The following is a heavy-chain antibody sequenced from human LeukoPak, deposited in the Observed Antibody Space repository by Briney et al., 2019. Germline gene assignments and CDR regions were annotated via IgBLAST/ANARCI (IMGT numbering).Heavy chain of an antibody. CDR3: ASDYGSGSYFTDY. CDR1: GFTFSSYA. Sequence: GGSLRLSCAASGFTFSSYAMHWVRQAPGKGLEWVAFIRHDGSNKYYADSVKGRFTISRDNSKNTLYLQMNSLRAEDTAVYYCASDYGSGSYFTDYWGQGTLVTVSS. CDR2: IRHDGSNK. J-gene: IGHJ4*02. V-gene: IGHV3-30*02. D-gene: IGHD3-10*01.